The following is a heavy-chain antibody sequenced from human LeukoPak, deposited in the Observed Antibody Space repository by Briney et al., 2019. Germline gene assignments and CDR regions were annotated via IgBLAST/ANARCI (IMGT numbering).Heavy chain of an antibody. CDR2: IYSGGTI. CDR1: WFSIRTYY. V-gene: IGHV3-53*01. J-gene: IGHJ3*01. D-gene: IGHD3-22*01. Sequence: GGSLRLSCAASWFSIRTYYMSWVRQVPGKGLEWVSVIYSGGTIRYADSVKGRFTFSRDNFKDTLNLQMNSLRADDTAVYYCVRAVHHNFYSDTSGYYGDAFDVWGQGTVVTVSS. CDR3: VRAVHHNFYSDTSGYYGDAFDV.